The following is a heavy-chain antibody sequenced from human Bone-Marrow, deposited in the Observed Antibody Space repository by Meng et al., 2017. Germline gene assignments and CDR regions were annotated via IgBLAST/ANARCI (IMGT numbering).Heavy chain of an antibody. V-gene: IGHV3-66*01. CDR1: GFTVSSTY. CDR2: IYTAGGT. D-gene: IGHD6-19*01. J-gene: IGHJ4*02. CDR3: ARDSSGPGY. Sequence: EVQLVESGGGLVQPGGSLRLSFAASGFTVSSTYMSWVRQAPGKGLEWVSVIYTAGGTYYADSVKGRFTISRDNSKNTLYLQMNSLRAEDTAVYYCARDSSGPGYWGQGTLVTVSS.